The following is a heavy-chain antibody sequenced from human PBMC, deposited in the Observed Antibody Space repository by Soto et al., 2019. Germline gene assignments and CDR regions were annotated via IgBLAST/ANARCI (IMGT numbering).Heavy chain of an antibody. J-gene: IGHJ3*02. V-gene: IGHV3-73*01. CDR2: IRSKANSYAT. Sequence: GGSLRLSCAASGFTFSGSAMHWVRQASGKGLEWVGRIRSKANSYATAYAASVKGRFTISRDDSKNMAYLQMNSLKTEDTAVYYCTRQVYQLLHDAFDIWGQGTMVTVSS. CDR1: GFTFSGSA. D-gene: IGHD2-2*01. CDR3: TRQVYQLLHDAFDI.